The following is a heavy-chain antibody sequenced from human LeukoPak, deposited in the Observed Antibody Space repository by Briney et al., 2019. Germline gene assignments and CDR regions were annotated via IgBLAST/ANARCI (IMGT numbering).Heavy chain of an antibody. Sequence: SETLSLTCTVSGVSISSSSYYWGWIRQPPGKGLEWIGSIYYSGSTYYNPSLRSRVTISVDTSKNQFSLKLSSVTAADTAVYYCARQIAGISLGDYFDYWGQGTLVTVSS. V-gene: IGHV4-39*01. CDR2: IYYSGST. CDR3: ARQIAGISLGDYFDY. J-gene: IGHJ4*02. CDR1: GVSISSSSYY. D-gene: IGHD6-13*01.